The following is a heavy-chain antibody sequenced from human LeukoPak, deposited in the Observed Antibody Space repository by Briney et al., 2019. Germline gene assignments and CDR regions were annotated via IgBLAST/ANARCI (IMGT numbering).Heavy chain of an antibody. J-gene: IGHJ4*02. D-gene: IGHD5-24*01. CDR2: IYSGGST. CDR3: ARDDRDGYNAIDY. V-gene: IGHV3-53*01. CDR1: GFTVSSNY. Sequence: PGGSLRLFCAASGFTVSSNYMSWVRQAPGKGLEWVSVIYSGGSTYYADSVKGRFTISRDNSKNTLYLQMNSLRAEDTAVYYCARDDRDGYNAIDYWGQGTLVTVSS.